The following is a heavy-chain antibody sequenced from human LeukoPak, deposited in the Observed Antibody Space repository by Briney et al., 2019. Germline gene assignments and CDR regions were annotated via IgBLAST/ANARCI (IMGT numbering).Heavy chain of an antibody. V-gene: IGHV3-11*04. CDR2: ISNSGSTI. D-gene: IGHD1-26*01. Sequence: PGGSLRLSCAASGFTFSDYYMSWIRQAPGKGLEWISYISNSGSTIYYADSVKGRFTISRDNAKNSLYLQMNSLRAEDTAVYYCAKDRSPSGSWYDAFDIWGQGTLVTVSS. CDR1: GFTFSDYY. CDR3: AKDRSPSGSWYDAFDI. J-gene: IGHJ3*02.